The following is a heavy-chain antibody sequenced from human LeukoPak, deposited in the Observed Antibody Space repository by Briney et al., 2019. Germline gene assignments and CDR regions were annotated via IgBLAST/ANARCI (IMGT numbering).Heavy chain of an antibody. CDR3: ATHSSSENFDY. CDR2: ISGSGGST. J-gene: IGHJ4*02. Sequence: GGSLRLSCAASGFTFSSYAMSWVRQAPGKGLEWVSAISGSGGSTYYADSVKGRFTISRDNSKNTLYLQMNGLRAEDTAVYYRATHSSSENFDYWGQGTLVTVSS. CDR1: GFTFSSYA. V-gene: IGHV3-23*01. D-gene: IGHD6-13*01.